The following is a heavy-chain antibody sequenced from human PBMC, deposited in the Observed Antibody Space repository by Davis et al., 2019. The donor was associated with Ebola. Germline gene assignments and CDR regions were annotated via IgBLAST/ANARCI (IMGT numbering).Heavy chain of an antibody. CDR3: AREGYCSGGSCYWDYYYYGMDV. V-gene: IGHV1-18*01. D-gene: IGHD2-15*01. CDR2: ISAYNGNT. CDR1: GYTFTCYG. J-gene: IGHJ6*02. Sequence: ASVKVSCKASGYTFTCYGISWVRQAPGQGLEWMGWISAYNGNTNYAQKLQGRVTMTTDTSTSTAYMELRGLRSDDTAVYYCAREGYCSGGSCYWDYYYYGMDVWGQGTTVTVSS.